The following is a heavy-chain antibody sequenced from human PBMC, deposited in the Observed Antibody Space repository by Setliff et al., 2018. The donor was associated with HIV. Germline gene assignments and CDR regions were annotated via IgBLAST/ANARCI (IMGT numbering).Heavy chain of an antibody. Sequence: ASVKVSCKASGGTFSSYAISWVRQAPGQGLEWMGGIIPIFGTANYAQKFQGRVTITTDESTSTAYMELSSLRSEDTAVFYCAKVLDRQHLVHAPLQHWGQGTLVTVSS. CDR3: AKVLDRQHLVHAPLQH. CDR1: GGTFSSYA. V-gene: IGHV1-69*05. D-gene: IGHD6-13*01. CDR2: IIPIFGTA. J-gene: IGHJ1*01.